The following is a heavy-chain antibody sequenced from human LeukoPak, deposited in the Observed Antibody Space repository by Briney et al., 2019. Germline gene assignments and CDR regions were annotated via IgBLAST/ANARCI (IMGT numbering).Heavy chain of an antibody. CDR1: GGTFSSYA. D-gene: IGHD3-22*01. CDR2: IIPILGIA. CDR3: ASDDYYDSSGYYSWENY. J-gene: IGHJ4*02. V-gene: IGHV1-69*04. Sequence: ASVKVSCKASGGTFSSYAISWVRQAPGQGLEWMGRIIPILGIANYAQKFQGRVTITADKSTSTAYMELSSLRSEDTAVYYCASDDYYDSSGYYSWENYWGQGTLVTVSS.